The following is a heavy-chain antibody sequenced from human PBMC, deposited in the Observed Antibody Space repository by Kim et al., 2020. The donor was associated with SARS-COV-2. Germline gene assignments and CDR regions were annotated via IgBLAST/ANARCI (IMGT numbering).Heavy chain of an antibody. J-gene: IGHJ4*02. Sequence: GGSLRLSCAASGFTFSSYAMRWVRQAPGKGLEWVSAISGSGGSPYYADSVKGRFTISRDNSKNTLYLQMNSLRAEDTAVYYCAKTPAGPLSIPIFRVVGGLTFDYWGQGTLVTVSP. CDR1: GFTFSSYA. CDR2: ISGSGGSP. D-gene: IGHD3-3*01. CDR3: AKTPAGPLSIPIFRVVGGLTFDY. V-gene: IGHV3-23*01.